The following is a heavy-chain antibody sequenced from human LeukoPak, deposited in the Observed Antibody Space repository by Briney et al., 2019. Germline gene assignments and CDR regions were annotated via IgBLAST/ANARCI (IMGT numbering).Heavy chain of an antibody. CDR2: IYYSGST. D-gene: IGHD5/OR15-5a*01. J-gene: IGHJ4*02. CDR3: ARVVGVYYFDY. CDR1: GGSISSYY. V-gene: IGHV4-59*01. Sequence: SETLSLTCTVSGGSISSYYWSWIRQPPGKGLEWIGYIYYSGSTNYNPSLKSRVTISVDTSKNQFSLKLSSATAADTAVYYCARVVGVYYFDYWGQGTLVTVSS.